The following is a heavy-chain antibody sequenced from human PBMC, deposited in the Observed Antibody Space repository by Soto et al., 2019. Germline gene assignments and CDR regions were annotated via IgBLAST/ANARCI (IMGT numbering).Heavy chain of an antibody. D-gene: IGHD2-2*02. V-gene: IGHV3-11*06. CDR3: ARDIGYCTSTSCYKGVGAYYYYGMDV. CDR2: ISSSISYT. CDR1: GDTFSDYY. Sequence: SLRHSGASAGDTFSDYYMSWIRQAPGKGLEWVSYISSSISYTNYADSVKGRFTISRDNAKNSLYLQMNSLRAEYTAVYYCARDIGYCTSTSCYKGVGAYYYYGMDVWGQGTTVTVSS. J-gene: IGHJ6*02.